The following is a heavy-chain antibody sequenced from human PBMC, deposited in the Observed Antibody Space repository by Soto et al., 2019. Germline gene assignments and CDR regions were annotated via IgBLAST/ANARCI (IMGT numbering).Heavy chain of an antibody. CDR2: INNSGTT. CDR1: GGSFSGSY. CDR3: ARVRCXSSSCYGYYYDGMDV. J-gene: IGHJ6*02. Sequence: SETLSLTCAVSGGSFSGSYWSWIRQTPGKGLEWIGEINNSGTTYYTPSLKSRVTISVDTSKNQFSLKLSSVTAADTAVYYCARVRCXSSSCYGYYYDGMDVWGQGTTVTVSS. D-gene: IGHD2-2*01. V-gene: IGHV4-34*01.